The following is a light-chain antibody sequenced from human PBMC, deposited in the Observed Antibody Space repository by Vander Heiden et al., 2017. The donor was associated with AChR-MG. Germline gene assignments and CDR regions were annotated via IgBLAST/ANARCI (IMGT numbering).Light chain of an antibody. Sequence: AIQMTQSPSSLSASVGDRVTITCRASQDIGNDLGWYQQKPRKAPNLLIFATSNLESGVPSRFSGSGSGTDFTLTISSLQPEDFATYYCRHDDSYPLIFGGGTRVEIK. V-gene: IGKV1-6*01. J-gene: IGKJ4*01. CDR2: ATS. CDR1: QDIGND. CDR3: RHDDSYPLI.